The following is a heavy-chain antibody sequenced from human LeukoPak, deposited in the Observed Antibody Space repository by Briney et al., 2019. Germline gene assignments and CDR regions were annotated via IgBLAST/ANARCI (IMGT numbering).Heavy chain of an antibody. J-gene: IGHJ4*02. Sequence: PGGSLRLSCAASGFTFSSYSMNWVRQAPGKGLEWVSSISSSSSYIYYADSVKGRFTISRDNAKNSLCLQMNSLRAEDTAVYYCARGRGNPYFDYWGQGTLVTVSS. D-gene: IGHD4-23*01. CDR1: GFTFSSYS. CDR2: ISSSSSYI. CDR3: ARGRGNPYFDY. V-gene: IGHV3-21*01.